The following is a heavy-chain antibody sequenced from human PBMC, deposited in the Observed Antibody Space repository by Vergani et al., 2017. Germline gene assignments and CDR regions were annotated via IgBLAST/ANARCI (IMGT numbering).Heavy chain of an antibody. CDR1: GGSISSSNW. CDR2: INHSGST. V-gene: IGHV4-4*02. Sequence: QVQLQESGPGLVKPSETLSLTCTVSGGSISSSNWWRCVRQPPGEGREWLGVINHSGSTNYNPSLKSRVTISVDKSKNQLSLKLSSVTAADPAVDYCARGFPYSLYAFDIWGQGTMVTVSS. J-gene: IGHJ3*02. CDR3: ARGFPYSLYAFDI. D-gene: IGHD5-12*01.